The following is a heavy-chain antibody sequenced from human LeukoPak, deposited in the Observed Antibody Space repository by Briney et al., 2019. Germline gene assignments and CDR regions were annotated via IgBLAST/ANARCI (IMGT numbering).Heavy chain of an antibody. CDR3: ARSAEAGLRVWFDP. J-gene: IGHJ5*02. CDR1: GGSISTYY. Sequence: PSETLSLTCTVSGGSISTYYWNWIRQSPGKGLEWIGDIHYSGSANYNPSLNSRVTISVDTSKNQFSLKLKSVTAADTAIYYCARSAEAGLRVWFDPWGQGTLVTVSS. V-gene: IGHV4-59*01. CDR2: IHYSGSA. D-gene: IGHD6-19*01.